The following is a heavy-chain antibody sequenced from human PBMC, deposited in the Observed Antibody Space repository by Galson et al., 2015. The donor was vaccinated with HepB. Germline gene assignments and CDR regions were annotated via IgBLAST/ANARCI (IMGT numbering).Heavy chain of an antibody. D-gene: IGHD6-19*01. CDR1: GFSLSTGGKR. J-gene: IGHJ3*02. V-gene: IGHV2-70*04. CDR2: IDWDDDK. CDR3: ARIRGSGLLMDAFDI. Sequence: PALVKPTQTLTLTCTFFGFSLSTGGKRMSWIRQPPGKAPEWLAHIDWDDDKFYNPSLKTRLTISKDTSKNQVVLTMTNMDPIDTGTYYCARIRGSGLLMDAFDIWGQGTTVTVSS.